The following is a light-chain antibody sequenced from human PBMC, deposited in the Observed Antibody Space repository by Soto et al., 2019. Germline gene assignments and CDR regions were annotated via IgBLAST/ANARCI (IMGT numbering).Light chain of an antibody. V-gene: IGLV2-14*01. Sequence: QSALTQPASVSGSPGQSITISCTGTSSDVGGYNYVSWYQQHPGKAPKLMIYEVSNRPSGVSNRFSGSKSGNTASLTISGLQAEDEADYYCNSYTSSSTSYVVFGGGTKVTVL. CDR1: SSDVGGYNY. CDR3: NSYTSSSTSYVV. J-gene: IGLJ2*01. CDR2: EVS.